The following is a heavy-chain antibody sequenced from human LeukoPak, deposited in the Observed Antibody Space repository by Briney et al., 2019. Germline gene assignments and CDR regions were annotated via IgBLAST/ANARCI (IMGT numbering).Heavy chain of an antibody. CDR3: ARETDYDILTGYYNVGWGDAFDI. D-gene: IGHD3-9*01. Sequence: GGSLRLSCAASGFTFSSYAMSWVRQAPGKGLEWVSSISSSSSYIYYADSVKGRFTISRDNAKNSLYLQMNSLRAEDTAVYYCARETDYDILTGYYNVGWGDAFDIWGQGTMVTVSS. J-gene: IGHJ3*02. V-gene: IGHV3-21*01. CDR2: ISSSSSYI. CDR1: GFTFSSYA.